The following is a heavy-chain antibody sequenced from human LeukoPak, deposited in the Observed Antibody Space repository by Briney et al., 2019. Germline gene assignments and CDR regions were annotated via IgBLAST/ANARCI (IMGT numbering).Heavy chain of an antibody. V-gene: IGHV3-43*01. D-gene: IGHD3-10*02. CDR3: AELGITMIGGV. CDR1: GFTFDDYT. J-gene: IGHJ6*03. CDR2: ITWDGGST. Sequence: GGSLRLSCAASGFTFDDYTMHWVRQAPGEGLEWVSLITWDGGSTYYADSVKGRFTISRDNSKNSLYLQMKSPRAEDTPVYNCAELGITMIGGVWGKGTTVTISS.